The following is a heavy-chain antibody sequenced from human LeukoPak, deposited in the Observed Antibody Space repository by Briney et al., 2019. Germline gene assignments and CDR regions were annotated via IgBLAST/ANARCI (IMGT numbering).Heavy chain of an antibody. CDR2: INSNSGDT. CDR1: GYTFTSYY. CDR3: AREALTSKAHDL. D-gene: IGHD1-14*01. V-gene: IGHV1-2*02. J-gene: IGHJ2*01. Sequence: GASVKVSCKASGYTFTSYYIHWVRQAPGQGLEWMGWINSNSGDTDFAQKFQGRVTMTRDTSITTVYMELSRLRSDDTAVYYCAREALTSKAHDLWGPGTLVTVSS.